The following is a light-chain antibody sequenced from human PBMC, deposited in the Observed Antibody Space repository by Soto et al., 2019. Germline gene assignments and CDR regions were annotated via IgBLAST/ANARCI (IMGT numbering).Light chain of an antibody. CDR3: AAWDDSLNGVV. J-gene: IGLJ2*01. CDR1: SSNIGSYS. Sequence: QSVLTQPPSASGTPGQRVTISCSGSSSNIGSYSVNWYQQLPGTAPKLLIYSSNQRPSGAPDRFSGSKSGTSASLAISGLQSEDEADYYWAAWDDSLNGVVFGGGTKVTVL. V-gene: IGLV1-44*01. CDR2: SSN.